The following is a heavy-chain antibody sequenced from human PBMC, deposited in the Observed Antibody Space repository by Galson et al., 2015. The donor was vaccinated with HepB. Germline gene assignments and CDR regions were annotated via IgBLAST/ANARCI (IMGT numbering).Heavy chain of an antibody. Sequence: SVKVSCKASGYTFTTYDINWWRQAPGQGLEWMGWMKPDRGNTGYAQKSLGRVTMTRKTSISTAYMELRTLTSEDTAVYYCTRGVWGPWGQGTLVTVSS. J-gene: IGHJ5*02. D-gene: IGHD3-16*01. CDR3: TRGVWGP. V-gene: IGHV1-8*02. CDR2: MKPDRGNT. CDR1: GYTFTTYD.